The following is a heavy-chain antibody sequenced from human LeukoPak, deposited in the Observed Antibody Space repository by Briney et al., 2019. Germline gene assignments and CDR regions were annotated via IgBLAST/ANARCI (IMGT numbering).Heavy chain of an antibody. CDR3: ARDSFQVTMVRGVIPNDAFDI. D-gene: IGHD3-10*01. Sequence: GGSLRLSCAASGFTFSSYAMHWVRQAPGKGLEWVAVISYDGSNKYYADSVKGRFTISRDNSKNTLYLQMNSLRAEDTAVYYCARDSFQVTMVRGVIPNDAFDIWGQGTMVTVSS. J-gene: IGHJ3*02. V-gene: IGHV3-30-3*01. CDR1: GFTFSSYA. CDR2: ISYDGSNK.